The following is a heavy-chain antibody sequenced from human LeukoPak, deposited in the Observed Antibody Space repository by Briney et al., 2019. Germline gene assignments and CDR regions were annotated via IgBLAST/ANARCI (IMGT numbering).Heavy chain of an antibody. CDR3: TRRAARWQFDL. D-gene: IGHD5-24*01. V-gene: IGHV3-9*01. CDR2: INWKTGNG. Sequence: GRSLRLSCAVSGFNFDDYAMHWVRQAPGRGLEWVSGINWKTGNGIYADSVRGRFTISRDNAKNSLYLQMSSLRAEDTALYYCTRRAARWQFDLWGRGTLLTVSS. CDR1: GFNFDDYA. J-gene: IGHJ2*01.